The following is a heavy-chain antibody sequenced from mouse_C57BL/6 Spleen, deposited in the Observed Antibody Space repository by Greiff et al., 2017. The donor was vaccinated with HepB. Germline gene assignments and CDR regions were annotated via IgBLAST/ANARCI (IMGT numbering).Heavy chain of an antibody. Sequence: QVQLQQSGAELVKPGASVKLSCKASGYTFTEYTIHWVKQRSGQGLEWIGWFYPGSGSIKYNEKFKDKATLTADKSSSTVYMELSRLTSEDSAVYFCARHEDIYYDYDEDYYAMDYWGQGTSVTVSS. V-gene: IGHV1-62-2*01. CDR1: GYTFTEYT. J-gene: IGHJ4*01. D-gene: IGHD2-4*01. CDR3: ARHEDIYYDYDEDYYAMDY. CDR2: FYPGSGSI.